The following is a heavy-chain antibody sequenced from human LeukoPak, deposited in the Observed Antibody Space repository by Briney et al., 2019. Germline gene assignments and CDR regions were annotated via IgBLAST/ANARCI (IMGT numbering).Heavy chain of an antibody. V-gene: IGHV1-18*01. CDR3: ARVPLYYYDSSGYPEHYYYYYMDV. D-gene: IGHD3-22*01. J-gene: IGHJ6*03. Sequence: ASVKVSCKASGYTFTSYGISWVQQAPGQGLEWMGWISAYNGNTNYAQKLQGRVTMTTDTSTSTAYMELRSLRSDDTAVYYCARVPLYYYDSSGYPEHYYYYYMDVWGKGTTVTVSS. CDR1: GYTFTSYG. CDR2: ISAYNGNT.